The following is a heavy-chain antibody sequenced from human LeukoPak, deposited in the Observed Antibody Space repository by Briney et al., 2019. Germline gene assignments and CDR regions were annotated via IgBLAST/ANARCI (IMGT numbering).Heavy chain of an antibody. Sequence: PSGTLSLTCTVSGGSISSYYWNWIRQPAGKGLDWIGRIYTSGSTNYNPSLKSRVTMSVDTSKNQFSLKLSSVTASDTAVYYCARESSSSSGMARWGFDYWGQGTLVTVSS. V-gene: IGHV4-4*07. J-gene: IGHJ4*02. CDR2: IYTSGST. CDR3: ARESSSSSGMARWGFDY. D-gene: IGHD6-6*01. CDR1: GGSISSYY.